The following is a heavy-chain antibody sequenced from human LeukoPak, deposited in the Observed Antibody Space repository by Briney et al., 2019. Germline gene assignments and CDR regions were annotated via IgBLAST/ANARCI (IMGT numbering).Heavy chain of an antibody. V-gene: IGHV4-31*03. J-gene: IGHJ4*02. CDR3: ARVLPYYYDSSGSHGY. D-gene: IGHD3-22*01. Sequence: PSETLSLTCTVSGGSISSGGYYWSWIRQHPGKGLEWIGYIYYSGSTYYNPSLKSRVTISVDTSKNQFSLKLSSVTAADTAVYYCARVLPYYYDSSGSHGYWGQGTLVTVSS. CDR1: GGSISSGGYY. CDR2: IYYSGST.